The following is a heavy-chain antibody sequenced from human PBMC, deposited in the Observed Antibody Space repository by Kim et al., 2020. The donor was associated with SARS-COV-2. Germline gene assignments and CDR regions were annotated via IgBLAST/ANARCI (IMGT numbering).Heavy chain of an antibody. J-gene: IGHJ4*02. CDR1: GGSFSGYY. Sequence: SETLSLTCAVYGGSFSGYYWTWIRQPPGKGLEWIGEINRSGSINYNPSLKSRVTLLVDTSKNQFSLKLSSVTAADTAVYYCARVKADVIAAGYFDSCGQG. CDR3: ARVKADVIAAGYFDS. D-gene: IGHD6-13*01. CDR2: INRSGSI. V-gene: IGHV4-34*01.